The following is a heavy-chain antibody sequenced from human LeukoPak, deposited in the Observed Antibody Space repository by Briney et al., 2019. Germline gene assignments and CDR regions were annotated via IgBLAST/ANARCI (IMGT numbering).Heavy chain of an antibody. J-gene: IGHJ4*02. Sequence: GGSLRLSCAASGFTFRSYSMNWVRQAPGKGLEWVSSISSSSSYIYYADSVKGRFTISRDNAKNSLYLQMNSLRAEDTAVYYCARDEMGATTVLYYFDYWGQGTLVTVSS. D-gene: IGHD1-26*01. CDR2: ISSSSSYI. CDR1: GFTFRSYS. CDR3: ARDEMGATTVLYYFDY. V-gene: IGHV3-21*01.